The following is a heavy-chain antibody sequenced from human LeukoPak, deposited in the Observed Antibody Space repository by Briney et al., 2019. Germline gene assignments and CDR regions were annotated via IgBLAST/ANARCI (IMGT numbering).Heavy chain of an antibody. J-gene: IGHJ6*03. Sequence: ASVTVSCKASGYTFTSYYMHWVRQAPGQGLEWMGIINPSGGSTSYAQKFQGRVTMTRDMSTSTVYMELSSLRSEDTAVYYCARGCSSTSCYPRNYYMDVWGKGTTVTVSS. V-gene: IGHV1-46*01. CDR1: GYTFTSYY. D-gene: IGHD2-2*01. CDR3: ARGCSSTSCYPRNYYMDV. CDR2: INPSGGST.